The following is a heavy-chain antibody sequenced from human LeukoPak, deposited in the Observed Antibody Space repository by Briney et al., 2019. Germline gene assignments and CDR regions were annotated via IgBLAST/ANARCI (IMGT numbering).Heavy chain of an antibody. CDR3: AREGPPPCGGDCYSFDY. Sequence: PGGPLRLSCAAPGFTFSSYWMGWVRQAPGKGLEWVANIKQDGSEKYYVDSVKGRFSISRDNAKNSLYLQMNSLGGGDTAVYCCAREGPPPCGGDCYSFDYWGQGTLVTVSS. CDR2: IKQDGSEK. CDR1: GFTFSSYW. D-gene: IGHD2-21*02. V-gene: IGHV3-7*01. J-gene: IGHJ4*02.